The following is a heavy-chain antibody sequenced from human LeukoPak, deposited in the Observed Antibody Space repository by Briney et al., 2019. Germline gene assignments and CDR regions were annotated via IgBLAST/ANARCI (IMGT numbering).Heavy chain of an antibody. CDR2: IKQDGSET. D-gene: IGHD3-3*01. CDR1: GFTSKNYW. CDR3: VRGHRRVPIFRVLNNQFTGEDEFDL. V-gene: IGHV3-7*04. Sequence: GGSLRLSCVASGFTSKNYWLSWVRQAPGKGLECVANIKQDGSETYYMDSGKGRFTVSRDNAKKSLYLQMNGLKGEDAAVYYCVRGHRRVPIFRVLNNQFTGEDEFDLWGQGTVFTVSS. J-gene: IGHJ3*01.